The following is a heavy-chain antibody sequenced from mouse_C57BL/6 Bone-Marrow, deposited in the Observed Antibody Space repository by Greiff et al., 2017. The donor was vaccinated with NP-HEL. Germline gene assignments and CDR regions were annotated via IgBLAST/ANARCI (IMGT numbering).Heavy chain of an antibody. CDR3: ARRLTGALYWYFDV. J-gene: IGHJ1*03. D-gene: IGHD4-1*01. CDR1: GYTFTDYN. CDR2: INPNNGGT. Sequence: VQLQQSGPELVKPGASVKIPCKASGYTFTDYNMDWVKQSHGKSLEWIGDINPNNGGTIYNQKFKGKATLTVDKSSSTAYMELRSLTSEDTAVYCCARRLTGALYWYFDVWGTGTTVTVSS. V-gene: IGHV1-18*01.